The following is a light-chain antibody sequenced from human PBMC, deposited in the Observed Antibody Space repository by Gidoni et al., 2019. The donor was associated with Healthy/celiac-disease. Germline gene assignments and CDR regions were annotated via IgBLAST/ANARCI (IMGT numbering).Light chain of an antibody. J-gene: IGLJ2*01. Sequence: QSVLTQPPSVSEAPGKRVTISCTGITSNIGAGYDVHWYQQIPGTAPKHLIYGNRNLPSGVPDRFSVAKSGTSASLAITVLQAEDEADYYCQSYDSSLSGVVFGGGTKLTVL. V-gene: IGLV1-40*01. CDR2: GNR. CDR3: QSYDSSLSGVV. CDR1: TSNIGAGYD.